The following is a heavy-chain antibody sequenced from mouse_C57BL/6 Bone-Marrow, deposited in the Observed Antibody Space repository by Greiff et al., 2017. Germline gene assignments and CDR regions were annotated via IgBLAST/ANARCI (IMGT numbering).Heavy chain of an antibody. J-gene: IGHJ4*01. Sequence: EVKLVESGPGLVKPSQSLSLTCSVTGYSITSGYYWNWIRQFPGNKLEWMGYISYDGSNNYNPSLKNRISITRDTSKNQFFLKLNSVTTEDTATYYCASSYDGYFYYYAMDYWGQGTSVTVSS. CDR2: ISYDGSN. CDR1: GYSITSGYY. D-gene: IGHD2-3*01. V-gene: IGHV3-6*01. CDR3: ASSYDGYFYYYAMDY.